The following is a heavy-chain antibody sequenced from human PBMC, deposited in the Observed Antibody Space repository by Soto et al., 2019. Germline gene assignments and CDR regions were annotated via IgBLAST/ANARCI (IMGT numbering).Heavy chain of an antibody. J-gene: IGHJ5*02. D-gene: IGHD2-15*01. CDR3: AAEYCSGGSCYEP. V-gene: IGHV3-30*03. CDR2: ISYDGSNK. Sequence: QVQLVESGGGVVQPGRSLRLSCAASGFTFSSYGMHWVRQAPGKGLEWVAVISYDGSNKYYADSVKGRFTISRDNSKNTLYLQMNSLRAEDTAMYYCAAEYCSGGSCYEPWGQGTLVTVSS. CDR1: GFTFSSYG.